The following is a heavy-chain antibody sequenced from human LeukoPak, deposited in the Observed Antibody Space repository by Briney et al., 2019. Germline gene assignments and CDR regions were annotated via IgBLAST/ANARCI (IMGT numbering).Heavy chain of an antibody. CDR1: GFTFRSFW. J-gene: IGHJ3*02. Sequence: PGGSLRLSCAASGFTFRSFWMHRVRQAPGKGLVWLSLINSDESSTSYADSVKGRFTISRDNAKNTLYLQMNCLRAEDTAVYYCARTSTDAFDIWGQGTMVSVSS. CDR2: INSDESST. V-gene: IGHV3-74*01. CDR3: ARTSTDAFDI.